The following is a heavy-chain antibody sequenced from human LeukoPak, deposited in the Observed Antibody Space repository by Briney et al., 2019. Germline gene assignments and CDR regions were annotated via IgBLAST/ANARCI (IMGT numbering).Heavy chain of an antibody. CDR3: ARQALWFFDH. J-gene: IGHJ4*02. D-gene: IGHD2-21*01. Sequence: PSETLSLTCTVSGGSISSNSNYWAWIRQPPGRGLEWIGSISYGGSTNYSPSLESRDTISVDTSKNQFSLRLSSVTAADTAVYYCARQALWFFDHWGQGTLVTVSS. CDR1: GGSISSNSNY. CDR2: ISYGGST. V-gene: IGHV4-39*01.